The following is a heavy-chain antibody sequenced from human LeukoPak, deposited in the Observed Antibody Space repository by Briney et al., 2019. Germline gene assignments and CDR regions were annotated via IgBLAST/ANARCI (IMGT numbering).Heavy chain of an antibody. D-gene: IGHD1-26*01. CDR3: ARVGATVRDAFDI. CDR2: ISWNSGSI. V-gene: IGHV3-9*01. Sequence: GGSLRLSCAASGFTFDDYAMHWVRQAPGKGLEWVSGISWNSGSIGYADSVKGRFTISRDNAKNSLYLQMNSLRAEDTALYYCARVGATVRDAFDIWGQETMVTVSS. CDR1: GFTFDDYA. J-gene: IGHJ3*02.